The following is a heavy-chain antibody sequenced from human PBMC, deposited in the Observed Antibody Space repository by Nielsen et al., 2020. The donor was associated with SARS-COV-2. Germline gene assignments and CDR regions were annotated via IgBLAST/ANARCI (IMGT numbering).Heavy chain of an antibody. V-gene: IGHV4-34*01. CDR3: ARGTYNFRSYSSSGMDV. CDR1: GGSLRDYF. J-gene: IGHJ6*02. D-gene: IGHD3-3*01. CDR2: SNQGGDA. Sequence: SETLSLTCTVYGGSLRDYFWIWLRQPPGKGLEWIGESNQGGDANYSPSLKNRVTISMDTSKMQFSLRLTSVTAADTGTYFCARGTYNFRSYSSSGMDVWGQGTTVIVSS.